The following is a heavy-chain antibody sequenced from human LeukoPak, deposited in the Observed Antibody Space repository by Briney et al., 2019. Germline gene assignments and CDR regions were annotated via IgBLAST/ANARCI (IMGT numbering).Heavy chain of an antibody. CDR1: GYTFTGYY. D-gene: IGHD3-3*01. CDR2: INPNSGGT. V-gene: IGHV1-2*02. Sequence: ASVKVSCKASGYTFTGYYMHWVRQAPGQGLEWMGWINPNSGGTNYAQKFQGRVTMTRDTSISTAYMELSRLRSDDTAVYYCVRGFGVLITPGYWGQGTLVTVSS. J-gene: IGHJ4*02. CDR3: VRGFGVLITPGY.